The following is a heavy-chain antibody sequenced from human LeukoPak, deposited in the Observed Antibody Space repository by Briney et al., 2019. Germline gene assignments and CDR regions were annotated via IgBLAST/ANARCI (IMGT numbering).Heavy chain of an antibody. CDR2: INPNTGGT. CDR3: ARGPGCSGGGCYLFDY. V-gene: IGHV1-2*02. J-gene: IGHJ4*02. D-gene: IGHD2-15*01. Sequence: ASVKVSCKASGYTFTGYYIHWVRQAPGQGLEWMGWINPNTGGTNYAQKFQGRVTMTRDTSISTAYKELRRLRYDDTAVYYCARGPGCSGGGCYLFDYWGQGTLVTVSS. CDR1: GYTFTGYY.